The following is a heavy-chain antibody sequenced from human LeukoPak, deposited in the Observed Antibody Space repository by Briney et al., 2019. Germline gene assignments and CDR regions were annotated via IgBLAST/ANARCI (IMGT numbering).Heavy chain of an antibody. Sequence: GGSLRLSCAASGFTFSSYNMNWVRQAPGKGLEWVSYISTSSNTIYYADSVKGRFTISRDNSKNTLYLQMNSLRAEDTAVYYCAREPGGITGTQGAFDIWGQGTMLTVSS. CDR1: GFTFSSYN. V-gene: IGHV3-48*01. J-gene: IGHJ3*02. CDR3: AREPGGITGTQGAFDI. CDR2: ISTSSNTI. D-gene: IGHD1-7*01.